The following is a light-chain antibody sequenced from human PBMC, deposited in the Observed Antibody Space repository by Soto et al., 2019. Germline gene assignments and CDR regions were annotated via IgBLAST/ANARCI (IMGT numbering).Light chain of an antibody. CDR2: DAS. CDR1: QSVSGD. J-gene: IGKJ5*01. CDR3: QQYNNWPRIT. Sequence: EIVLTQSPATLSVSPGERATLSCRASQSVSGDLAWYHHKPGQAPRLLIYDASTRATGIPARFSGSGSGTEFTLTISSLQSEDFAVYYCQQYNNWPRITFGQGTRLEIK. V-gene: IGKV3-15*01.